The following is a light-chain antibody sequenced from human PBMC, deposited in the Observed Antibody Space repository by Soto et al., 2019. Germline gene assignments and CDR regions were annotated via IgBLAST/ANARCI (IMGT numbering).Light chain of an antibody. CDR3: QQYDNLPLT. CDR1: QDISNY. CDR2: DAS. V-gene: IGKV1-33*01. J-gene: IGKJ4*01. Sequence: DIHITKSPSSLSASVRDRVTITCQASQDISNYLNWYQQKPGKAPKLLIYDASNLETGVPSRFSGSGSGTDFTFTISSLQPEDIATYYCQQYDNLPLTFGGGTQ.